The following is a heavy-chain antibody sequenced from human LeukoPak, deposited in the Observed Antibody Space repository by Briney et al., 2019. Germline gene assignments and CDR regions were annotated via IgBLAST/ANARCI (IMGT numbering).Heavy chain of an antibody. J-gene: IGHJ6*03. CDR3: ARFLSTTLARGGQYYYMDV. V-gene: IGHV4-59*01. CDR1: GGSISSYY. CDR2: IYYSGST. Sequence: SETLSLTCTVSGGSISSYYWGWIRQPPGKGLEFIGYIYYSGSTDYNPPLKSRVTMAVDTSKNQLSLNLNSVTAADTAVYYCARFLSTTLARGGQYYYMDVWGKGTTATVSS. D-gene: IGHD3-10*01.